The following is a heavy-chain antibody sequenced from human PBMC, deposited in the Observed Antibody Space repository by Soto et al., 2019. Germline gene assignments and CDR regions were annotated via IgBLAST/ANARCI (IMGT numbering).Heavy chain of an antibody. D-gene: IGHD3-10*01. CDR3: AKNRQFRSYYESAGHYDN. CDR2: ISGSGGVT. CDR1: GFTFKNYD. V-gene: IGHV3-23*01. J-gene: IGHJ4*02. Sequence: EVDLLESGGGLVQPGGSLRLSCVASGFTFKNYDMRWIRQAPGKGLEWVSGISGSGGVTYYADSVKGRFTISRDNSKNTLYLQMNSLRAEDTAIYYCAKNRQFRSYYESAGHYDNWGQGTLVIVSS.